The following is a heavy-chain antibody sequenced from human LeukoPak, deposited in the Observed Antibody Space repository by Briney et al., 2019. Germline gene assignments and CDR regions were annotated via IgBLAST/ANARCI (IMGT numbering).Heavy chain of an antibody. CDR1: GYTFTSYY. D-gene: IGHD2-21*01. J-gene: IGHJ3*02. V-gene: IGHV1-46*03. CDR2: INPSGGST. Sequence: ASVKVSCKASGYTFTSYYMHWVRQAPGQGLEWMGIINPSGGSTSYAQEFQGRVTMTRDTSTSTVYMELSSLRSEDTAVYYCARAGAGYCGGDCYSTDDAFDIWGQGTMVTVSS. CDR3: ARAGAGYCGGDCYSTDDAFDI.